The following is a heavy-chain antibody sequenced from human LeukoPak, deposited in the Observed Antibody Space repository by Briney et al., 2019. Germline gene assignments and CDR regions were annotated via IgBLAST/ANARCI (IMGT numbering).Heavy chain of an antibody. CDR1: GASMPGYH. Sequence: PSETLSLTCTVSGASMPGYHWTWIRQPPGKGLEYIGYVYNSGTTFYNPSLKSRVTISADMSKTQFSLKLTSVTAADTAIYYCASLVGATTSGPWFDPWGQGTLVTVSS. D-gene: IGHD1-26*01. CDR3: ASLVGATTSGPWFDP. V-gene: IGHV4-59*01. J-gene: IGHJ5*02. CDR2: VYNSGTT.